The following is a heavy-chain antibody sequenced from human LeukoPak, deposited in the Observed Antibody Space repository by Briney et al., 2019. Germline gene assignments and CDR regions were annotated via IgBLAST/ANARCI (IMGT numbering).Heavy chain of an antibody. J-gene: IGHJ4*02. V-gene: IGHV3-11*05. Sequence: GGSLRLSCAASGFTFSDYCMNWIRQAPGKGLEWVSYISSGSTYTNHADSVKGRFTISRDNAKNSLYLQMKSLRAEDTAVYYCTRAQGYGLHYWGQGTLVTVSS. D-gene: IGHD4-17*01. CDR3: TRAQGYGLHY. CDR1: GFTFSDYC. CDR2: ISSGSTYT.